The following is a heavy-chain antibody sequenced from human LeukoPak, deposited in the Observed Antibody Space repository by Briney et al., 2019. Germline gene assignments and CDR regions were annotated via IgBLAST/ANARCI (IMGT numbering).Heavy chain of an antibody. CDR1: GFTFSNYW. J-gene: IGHJ3*02. V-gene: IGHV3-7*01. CDR3: ARDGAWQWLSI. D-gene: IGHD6-19*01. Sequence: GGSLRLSCAASGFTFSNYWMSWVRQVPGKGLEWVANIKQDESEKYYVDSVKGRFTIFRDNAKNSLYLQMNSLRAEDTAVYYCARDGAWQWLSIWGQGTMVTVSS. CDR2: IKQDESEK.